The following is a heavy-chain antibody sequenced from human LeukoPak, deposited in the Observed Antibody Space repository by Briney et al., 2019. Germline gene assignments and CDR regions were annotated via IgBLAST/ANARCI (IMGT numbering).Heavy chain of an antibody. V-gene: IGHV3-23*01. CDR1: EFTFSNYA. CDR3: AKIWFGLNVYYYYMDV. J-gene: IGHJ6*03. CDR2: INNSGATT. D-gene: IGHD3-10*01. Sequence: GSLRLSCTASEFTFSNYAMSWVRQAPGKGLEWVSTINNSGATTYFADSVKGRFTFSRDNSKNTLYLQMNSLRAEDTAVYYCAKIWFGLNVYYYYMDVWGKGTTVTVSS.